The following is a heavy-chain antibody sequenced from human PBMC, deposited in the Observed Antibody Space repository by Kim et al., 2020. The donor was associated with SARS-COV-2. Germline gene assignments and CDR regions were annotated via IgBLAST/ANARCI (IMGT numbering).Heavy chain of an antibody. Sequence: GGSLRLSCAASGFTFSSYAMHWVRQAPGKGLEWVAVIAYDGSNNYYADSVRGRFTISRHNSKNTLYLQMTSVRAEDTAVYYFARDFPWSCGHHSYFQHWGQGTLVTVSS. D-gene: IGHD3-3*01. CDR1: GFTFSSYA. CDR2: IAYDGSNN. V-gene: IGHV3-30-3*01. CDR3: ARDFPWSCGHHSYFQH. J-gene: IGHJ1*01.